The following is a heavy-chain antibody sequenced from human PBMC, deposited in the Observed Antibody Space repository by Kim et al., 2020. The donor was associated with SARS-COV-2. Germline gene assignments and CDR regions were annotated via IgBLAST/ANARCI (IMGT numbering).Heavy chain of an antibody. CDR2: ISAYNGNT. Sequence: ASVKVSCKASGYTFTSYGISWVRQAPGQGLEWMGWISAYNGNTNYAQKLQGRVTMTTDTSTSTAYMELRSLRSDDTAVYYRARDPPHDNWNWDYYYGMDVWGQGTTVTVSS. J-gene: IGHJ6*02. V-gene: IGHV1-18*01. CDR1: GYTFTSYG. CDR3: ARDPPHDNWNWDYYYGMDV. D-gene: IGHD1-7*01.